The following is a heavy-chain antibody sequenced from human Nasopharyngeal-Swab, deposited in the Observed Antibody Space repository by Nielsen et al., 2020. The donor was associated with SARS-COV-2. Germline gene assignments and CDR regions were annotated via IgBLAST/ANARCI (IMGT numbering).Heavy chain of an antibody. CDR1: GCSISSGGYS. CDR2: IYHSGST. Sequence: CAVSGCSISSGGYSWSWIRQPPGKGLEWIGYIYHSGSTYYNPSLKSRVTISVDRSKNQFSLKLSSVTAADTAVYYCARVTAARMDVWGKGTTVTVSS. J-gene: IGHJ6*04. V-gene: IGHV4-30-2*01. CDR3: ARVTAARMDV. D-gene: IGHD2-2*01.